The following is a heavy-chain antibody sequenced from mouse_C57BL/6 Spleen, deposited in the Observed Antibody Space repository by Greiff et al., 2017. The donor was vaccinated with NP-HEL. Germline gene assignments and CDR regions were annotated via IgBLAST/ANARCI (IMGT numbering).Heavy chain of an antibody. Sequence: VQLQQPGAELVIPGVAVKVDCKAAGHRLASYGGQLVGGVSGQGLDVTGEIYHGGGSTNYNQKFKGKSTLTVDKSSSTAYMQLSSLTSEDSAVYYCARGYYGSSSHWYFDVWGTGTTVTVSS. CDR2: IYHGGGST. CDR3: ARGYYGSSSHWYFDV. CDR1: GHRLASYG. J-gene: IGHJ1*03. V-gene: IGHV1-69*01. D-gene: IGHD1-1*01.